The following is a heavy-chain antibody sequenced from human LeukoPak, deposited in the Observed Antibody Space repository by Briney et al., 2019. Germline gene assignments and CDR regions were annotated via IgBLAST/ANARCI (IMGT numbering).Heavy chain of an antibody. Sequence: SETLSPTCTVSGGSIGSYYWDWIRQPPGKGLEWIGYIYYSGSTNYNPSLKSRVTISVDTSKNQFSLKLNSVTAADTAVYYCARTPYVRYFYGMDVWGQGTTVTVSS. CDR3: ARTPYVRYFYGMDV. V-gene: IGHV4-59*01. CDR2: IYYSGST. J-gene: IGHJ6*02. CDR1: GGSIGSYY. D-gene: IGHD3-10*02.